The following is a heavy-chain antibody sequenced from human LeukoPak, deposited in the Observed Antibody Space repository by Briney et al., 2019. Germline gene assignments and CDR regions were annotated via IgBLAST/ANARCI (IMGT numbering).Heavy chain of an antibody. V-gene: IGHV4-61*02. D-gene: IGHD3-22*01. J-gene: IGHJ3*02. CDR2: IYTSGST. CDR1: GGSINSGSYY. Sequence: SQTLSLTCTVSGGSINSGSYYWSWIRQPAGKGLEWIGRIYTSGSTNYNPSLKSRVTISVDTSKNRFSLKLSSVTAADTAVYYCARDLYYYDSSGYYLWGFDIWGQGTMVTVSS. CDR3: ARDLYYYDSSGYYLWGFDI.